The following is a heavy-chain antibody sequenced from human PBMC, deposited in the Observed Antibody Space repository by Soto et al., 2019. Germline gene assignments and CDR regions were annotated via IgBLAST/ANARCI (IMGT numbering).Heavy chain of an antibody. CDR1: GGSISSSSYY. D-gene: IGHD3-10*01. Sequence: SETLSLTCTVSGGSISSSSYYWGWIRQPPGKGLEWIGYIYYSGSTYYNPSLKSRVTISVDTSKNQFSLKLSSVTAADTAVYYCAREWTMDAFDIWGQGTMVTVSS. CDR2: IYYSGST. J-gene: IGHJ3*02. V-gene: IGHV4-31*03. CDR3: AREWTMDAFDI.